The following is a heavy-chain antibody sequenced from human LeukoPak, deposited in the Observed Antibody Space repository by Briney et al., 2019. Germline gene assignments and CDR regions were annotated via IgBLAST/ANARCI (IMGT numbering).Heavy chain of an antibody. CDR2: ISYDGSDK. CDR1: GFTFSSYA. V-gene: IGHV3-30*04. Sequence: GGSLRLSCAASGFTFSSYAMHWVRQAPGKGLEWVAVISYDGSDKYYADSVKGRFTISRDNSKNTLYLQMNSLRAEDTAVYYCASSGSFRQQLIKWGQGTLATVSS. D-gene: IGHD6-13*01. CDR3: ASSGSFRQQLIK. J-gene: IGHJ4*02.